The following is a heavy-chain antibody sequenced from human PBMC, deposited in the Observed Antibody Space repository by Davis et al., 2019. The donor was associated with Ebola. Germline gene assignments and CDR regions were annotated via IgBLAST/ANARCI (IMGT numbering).Heavy chain of an antibody. V-gene: IGHV4-34*01. CDR1: GGSFSGYY. Sequence: SETLSLTCAVYGGSFSGYYWSWIRQPPGKGLEWIGEINHSGSTNYNPSLKSRVTISVDTSKNQFSLKLSSVTAADTAVYYCARDPVTYDFWSGYSRNRGYFDYWGQGTLVTVSS. D-gene: IGHD3-3*01. J-gene: IGHJ4*02. CDR3: ARDPVTYDFWSGYSRNRGYFDY. CDR2: INHSGST.